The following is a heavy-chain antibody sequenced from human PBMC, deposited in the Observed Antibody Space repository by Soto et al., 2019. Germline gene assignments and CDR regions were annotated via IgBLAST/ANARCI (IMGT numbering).Heavy chain of an antibody. D-gene: IGHD3-16*02. J-gene: IGHJ4*02. CDR2: ISSNGGST. CDR1: GFTFSSYA. V-gene: IGHV3-64D*06. CDR3: HLTEYYDYVWGSYRYPSGYFDY. Sequence: GSLRLSCSASGFTFSSYAMHWVRQAPGKGLEYVSAISSNGGSTYYADSVKGRFTISRDNSKNTLYLQMSSLRAEDTAVYYCHLTEYYDYVWGSYRYPSGYFDYWGQGTLVTVSS.